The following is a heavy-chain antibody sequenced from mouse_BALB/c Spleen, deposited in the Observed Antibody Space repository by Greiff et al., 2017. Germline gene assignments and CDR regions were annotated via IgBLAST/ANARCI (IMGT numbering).Heavy chain of an antibody. J-gene: IGHJ2*01. CDR1: GFTFSSYT. V-gene: IGHV5-6-4*01. Sequence: EVQLVESGGGLVKPGGSLKLSCAASGFTFSSYTMSWVRQTPEKRLEWVATISSGGSYTYYPDSVKGRFTISRDNAKNTLYLQMSSLKSEDTAIYYCTREKGGYSYYFDYWGQGTTLTVSA. CDR3: TREKGGYSYYFDY. D-gene: IGHD2-3*01. CDR2: ISSGGSYT.